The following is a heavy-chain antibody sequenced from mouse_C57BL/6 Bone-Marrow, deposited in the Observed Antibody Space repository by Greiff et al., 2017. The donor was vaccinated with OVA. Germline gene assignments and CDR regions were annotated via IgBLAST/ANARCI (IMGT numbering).Heavy chain of an antibody. V-gene: IGHV1-64*01. CDR3: ARGAPTVKFLYWYFDV. D-gene: IGHD1-1*01. CDR2: IHPNSGST. CDR1: GYTFTSYW. J-gene: IGHJ1*03. Sequence: QVQLQQPGAELVKPGASVKLSCKASGYTFTSYWMHWVKQRPGQGLEWIGMIHPNSGSTNYNEKFKSKATLTVDKSSSTAYMQLSSLTSDDSAVYYCARGAPTVKFLYWYFDVWGTGTTVTVSS.